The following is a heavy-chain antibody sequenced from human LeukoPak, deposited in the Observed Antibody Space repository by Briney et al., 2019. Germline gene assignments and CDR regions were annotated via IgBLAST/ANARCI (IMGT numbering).Heavy chain of an antibody. CDR3: ARKIYSSGWYYFDY. CDR1: GYTFTSYG. CDR2: ISGYNGNT. J-gene: IGHJ4*02. V-gene: IGHV1-18*01. Sequence: AAVKVSCKASGYTFTSYGISWVRQAPGQGLEWMGWISGYNGNTNYAQKLQGRVTMTTDTSTSTAYMELRSLRSDDTAVYYCARKIYSSGWYYFDYWGQGTLVTVSS. D-gene: IGHD6-19*01.